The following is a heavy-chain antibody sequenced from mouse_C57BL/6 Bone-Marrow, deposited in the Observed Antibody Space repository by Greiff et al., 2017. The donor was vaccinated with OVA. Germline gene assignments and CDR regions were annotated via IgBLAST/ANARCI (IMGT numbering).Heavy chain of an antibody. J-gene: IGHJ3*01. CDR1: CYPFTSYC. CDR3: TRRGSSGPWFAY. V-gene: IGHV1-5*01. CDR2: IYPGNSDT. D-gene: IGHD3-2*02. Sequence: VPLPPSGSLLASPGASVKMSFTSSCYPFTSYCMHWVHQWPGPGLDWIGAIYPGNSDTSYNQKFKGKAKLTAVTSASTAYMELSSLTNEDSAVYYCTRRGSSGPWFAYWGQGTLVTVSA.